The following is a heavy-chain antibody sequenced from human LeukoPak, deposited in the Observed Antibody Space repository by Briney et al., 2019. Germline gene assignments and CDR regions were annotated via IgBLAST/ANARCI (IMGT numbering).Heavy chain of an antibody. D-gene: IGHD6-19*01. V-gene: IGHV3-23*01. CDR3: AKDRQWLVRRGNSFDY. CDR1: GFIFSNYA. CDR2: ISGSGGSA. Sequence: QSGGSLRLSCAASGFIFSNYAMSWVRQAPGKGLEWVSTISGSGGSANYADSVKGRFTVSRDNSKNTLYMQMNSLRTEDTAVYYCAKDRQWLVRRGNSFDYWGQGTLVTVSS. J-gene: IGHJ4*02.